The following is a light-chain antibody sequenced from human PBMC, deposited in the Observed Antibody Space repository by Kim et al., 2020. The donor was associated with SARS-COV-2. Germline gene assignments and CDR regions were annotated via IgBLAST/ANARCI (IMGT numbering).Light chain of an antibody. CDR2: EVN. CDR3: SSYAGSNNWV. CDR1: SSDVGGYNC. Sequence: GQSVTISCTGTSSDVGGYNCVSWYQQHPGKAPKLMSYEVNKRPSGVPDRFSGSKSGNTASLTVSGLQAEDEADYYCSSYAGSNNWVFGGGTKLTVL. J-gene: IGLJ2*01. V-gene: IGLV2-8*01.